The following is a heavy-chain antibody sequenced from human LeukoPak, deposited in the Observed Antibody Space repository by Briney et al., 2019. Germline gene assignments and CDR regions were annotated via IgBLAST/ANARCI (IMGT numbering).Heavy chain of an antibody. Sequence: PGGSLRLSCAASGFTVSSNYMSWVRQAPGKGLEWVSVIYSGGSTYYADSVKGRFTISRDNSKNTLYLQMNSLRAEDTAVYYCAKGNYYDSSGYLYYFDYWGQGTLVTVSS. D-gene: IGHD3-22*01. J-gene: IGHJ4*02. CDR1: GFTVSSNY. CDR3: AKGNYYDSSGYLYYFDY. V-gene: IGHV3-53*01. CDR2: IYSGGST.